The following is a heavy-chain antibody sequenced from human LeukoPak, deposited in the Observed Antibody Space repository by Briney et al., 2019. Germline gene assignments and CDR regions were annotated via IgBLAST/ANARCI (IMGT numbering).Heavy chain of an antibody. V-gene: IGHV4-38-2*02. Sequence: SETLSLICTVSGYSINSGSYWGWIRQPPGKGPEWIGSINQSGSTYHNPSLKSRVTISVDTSKNQFSLKLSSVTAADTAVYYCAGLYGDLYYFDYWGQGTLVTVSS. CDR1: GYSINSGSY. CDR2: INQSGST. J-gene: IGHJ4*02. CDR3: AGLYGDLYYFDY. D-gene: IGHD4-17*01.